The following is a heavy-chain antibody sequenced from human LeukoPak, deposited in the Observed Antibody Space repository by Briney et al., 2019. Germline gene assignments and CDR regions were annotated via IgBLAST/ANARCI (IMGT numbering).Heavy chain of an antibody. Sequence: GGSLRLSCAASGFTFSSYGMHWVRQAPGKGLEWVAVISYDGSNKYYADSVKGRFTISGDNSKNTLYLQMNSLRAEDTAVYYCAKGHSSGWYNYFDYWGQGTLVTVSS. J-gene: IGHJ4*02. V-gene: IGHV3-30*18. CDR3: AKGHSSGWYNYFDY. CDR1: GFTFSSYG. D-gene: IGHD6-19*01. CDR2: ISYDGSNK.